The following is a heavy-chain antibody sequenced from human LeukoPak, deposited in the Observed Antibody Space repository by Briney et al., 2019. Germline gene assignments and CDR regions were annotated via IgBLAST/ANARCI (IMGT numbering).Heavy chain of an antibody. V-gene: IGHV3-74*01. D-gene: IGHD3-22*01. Sequence: GGSLRLSCAASGFTFSSYWMHWVRQAPGKGLVWVSRINSDGSSTSYADSVKGRFTISRDNAKNTLYLQVNSLRAEDTAVYYCARSIVVVNWAAFDIWGQGTMVTVSS. J-gene: IGHJ3*02. CDR2: INSDGSST. CDR1: GFTFSSYW. CDR3: ARSIVVVNWAAFDI.